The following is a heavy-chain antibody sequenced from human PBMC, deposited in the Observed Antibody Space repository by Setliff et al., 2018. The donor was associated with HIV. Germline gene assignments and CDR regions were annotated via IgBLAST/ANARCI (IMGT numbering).Heavy chain of an antibody. D-gene: IGHD3-10*01. CDR3: ARGRRLLRGILDY. Sequence: ASVKVSCKTSGYSFSDYDINWVRQAPGKGPEWMGWMSPNSGSTGIAQKFQGRVTMTRNSSIRTAYMELSSLRSEDTAVYYCARGRRLLRGILDYWGRGSRVTVSS. J-gene: IGHJ4*02. CDR1: GYSFSDYD. CDR2: MSPNSGST. V-gene: IGHV1-8*02.